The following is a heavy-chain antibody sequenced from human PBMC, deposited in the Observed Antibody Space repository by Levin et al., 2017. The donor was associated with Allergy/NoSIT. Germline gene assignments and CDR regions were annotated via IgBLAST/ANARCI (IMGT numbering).Heavy chain of an antibody. Sequence: PGESLKISCAASGFTFRNYVMHWVRQAPGKGLEWVSGISDSSSDIYYADSVKGRFTISRDNSKDTLYLQMSSLRVEDTAIYYCAKEEGPYGYWGQGTLVTVSS. J-gene: IGHJ4*02. CDR1: GFTFRNYV. CDR2: ISDSSSDI. CDR3: AKEEGPYGY. V-gene: IGHV3-23*01. D-gene: IGHD4-17*01.